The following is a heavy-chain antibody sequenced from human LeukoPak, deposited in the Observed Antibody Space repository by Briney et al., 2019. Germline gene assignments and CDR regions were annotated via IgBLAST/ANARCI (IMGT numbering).Heavy chain of an antibody. D-gene: IGHD4-17*01. Sequence: ASVKVSCKASGGTFSSYAISWVRQAPGQGLEWMGGIIPIFGTANYAQKFQGRVTITTDESTSTACMELSSLRSEDTAVYYCAIGDYGSVIRYFDYWGQGTLVTVSS. J-gene: IGHJ4*02. CDR2: IIPIFGTA. CDR3: AIGDYGSVIRYFDY. V-gene: IGHV1-69*05. CDR1: GGTFSSYA.